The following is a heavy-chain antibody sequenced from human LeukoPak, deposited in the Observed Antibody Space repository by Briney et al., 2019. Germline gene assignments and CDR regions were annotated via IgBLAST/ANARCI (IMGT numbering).Heavy chain of an antibody. CDR3: ARTQYSYGGLGFDY. D-gene: IGHD5-18*01. V-gene: IGHV3-23*01. J-gene: IGHJ4*02. Sequence: PGGTLRLSCAASGFTFSSYGMSWVRQAPGKGLEWVSAISGSGGSTYYADSVKGRFTISRDNSKNTLYLQMNSLRAEDTAVYYCARTQYSYGGLGFDYWGQGTLVTVSS. CDR1: GFTFSSYG. CDR2: ISGSGGST.